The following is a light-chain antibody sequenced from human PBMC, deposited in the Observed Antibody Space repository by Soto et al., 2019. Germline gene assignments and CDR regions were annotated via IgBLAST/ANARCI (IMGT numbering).Light chain of an antibody. CDR1: SSDIGRYNY. CDR2: DVV. V-gene: IGLV2-14*01. J-gene: IGLJ2*01. Sequence: QSVLTQPASVSGSPGQSITISCTGTSSDIGRYNYVAWYQQHPGKAPKLMIYDVVYRPSGVSDRFSGSKSGNTASLTISGFQADDEADYYCSSYTSSTTPLVFGGGTKLTVL. CDR3: SSYTSSTTPLV.